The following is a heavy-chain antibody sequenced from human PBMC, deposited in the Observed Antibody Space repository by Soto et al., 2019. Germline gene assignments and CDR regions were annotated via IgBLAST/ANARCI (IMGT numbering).Heavy chain of an antibody. D-gene: IGHD7-27*01. CDR2: IYYSGST. CDR3: ARHLAGFRTGGGVDY. Sequence: SETLSLTCTVSGGSISSYYWSWIRQPPGKGLEWIGYIYYSGSTNYNPSLKSRVTISVDTSKNQFSLKLSSVTAADTAVYYCARHLAGFRTGGGVDYWGQGTLVTVSS. CDR1: GGSISSYY. J-gene: IGHJ4*02. V-gene: IGHV4-59*08.